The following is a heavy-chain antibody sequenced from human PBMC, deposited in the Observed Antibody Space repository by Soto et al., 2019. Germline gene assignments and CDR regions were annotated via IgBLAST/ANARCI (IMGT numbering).Heavy chain of an antibody. CDR1: GYNFINYG. Sequence: QVHLVQSGVEVKKPGASVKVSCKASGYNFINYGITWVRQAPGQGLEWMGWIRVHNGNTKYPQNLQGRGTMTTATATSTADMELRSLRSDDTDVYDCVRVLDGSGSYYTGYWGPGALVTVSS. J-gene: IGHJ4*02. CDR2: IRVHNGNT. D-gene: IGHD3-10*01. CDR3: VRVLDGSGSYYTGY. V-gene: IGHV1-18*01.